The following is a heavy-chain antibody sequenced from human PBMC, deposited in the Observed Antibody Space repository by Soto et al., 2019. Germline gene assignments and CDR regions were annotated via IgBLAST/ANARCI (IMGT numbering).Heavy chain of an antibody. D-gene: IGHD2-15*01. V-gene: IGHV4-4*02. CDR1: GGSISSSNW. CDR2: IYHSGST. J-gene: IGHJ5*02. CDR3: ARDEVCSGGSCYPGWFDP. Sequence: SETLSLTCAVSGGSISSSNWWSWVRQPPGKGLEWIGEIYHSGSTNYNPSLKSRVTISVDKSKNQFSLKLSSVTAADTAVYYCARDEVCSGGSCYPGWFDPWGQGTLVTVSS.